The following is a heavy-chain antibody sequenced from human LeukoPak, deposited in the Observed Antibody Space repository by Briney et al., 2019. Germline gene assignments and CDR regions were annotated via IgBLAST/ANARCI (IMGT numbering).Heavy chain of an antibody. V-gene: IGHV3-74*01. Sequence: GGSLTLTCAVSGFTFNSYWMHWVRQAQGKGRVGVSRINSDGSSKIYADSVRGRFTIYRDNAKNTLYLQMNRLRAEDTAVYYCARHQTVTLMDPRDALYMCGEGTMLSVSS. D-gene: IGHD2-2*03. J-gene: IGHJ3*02. CDR3: ARHQTVTLMDPRDALYM. CDR1: GFTFNSYW. CDR2: INSDGSSK.